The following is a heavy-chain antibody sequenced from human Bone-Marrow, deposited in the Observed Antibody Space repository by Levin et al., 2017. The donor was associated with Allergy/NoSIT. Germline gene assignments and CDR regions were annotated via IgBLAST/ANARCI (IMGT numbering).Heavy chain of an antibody. CDR2: ISYDGSNK. Sequence: GESLKISCAASGFTFSSYAMHWVRQAPGKGLEWVAVISYDGSNKYYADSVKGRFTISRDNSKNTLYLQMNSPRAEDTAVYYCARGGYGSGSYTFDYWGQGTLVTVSS. V-gene: IGHV3-30-3*01. CDR3: ARGGYGSGSYTFDY. CDR1: GFTFSSYA. D-gene: IGHD3-10*01. J-gene: IGHJ4*02.